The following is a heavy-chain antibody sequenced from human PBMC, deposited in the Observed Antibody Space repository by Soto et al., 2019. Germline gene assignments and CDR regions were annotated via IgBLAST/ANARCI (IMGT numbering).Heavy chain of an antibody. J-gene: IGHJ5*02. Sequence: SETLSLTCAVYGGSFSGYYWSWIRQPPGKGLEWIGEINHSGSTNYNPSLKSRVTISVDTSKNQFSLKLSSVTAADTAMYYCARHGERAIRSLNWFDPWGQGTLVTVSS. CDR2: INHSGST. CDR1: GGSFSGYY. D-gene: IGHD4-17*01. V-gene: IGHV4-34*01. CDR3: ARHGERAIRSLNWFDP.